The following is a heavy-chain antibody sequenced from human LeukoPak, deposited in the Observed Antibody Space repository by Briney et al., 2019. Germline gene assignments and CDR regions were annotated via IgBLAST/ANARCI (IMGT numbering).Heavy chain of an antibody. J-gene: IGHJ5*02. CDR3: ARVDYDDTSLIGFDP. CDR1: GDSISSGGHS. D-gene: IGHD4-17*01. V-gene: IGHV4-30-4*07. CDR2: IYYSGSA. Sequence: SETLSLTCTVSGDSISSGGHSWSWIQQPPGKALEWIGYIYYSGSAYYNPSLNSRVSMSVDSSKNQFSLKLSSVTAADTAVYYCARVDYDDTSLIGFDPWGQGTLVTVSS.